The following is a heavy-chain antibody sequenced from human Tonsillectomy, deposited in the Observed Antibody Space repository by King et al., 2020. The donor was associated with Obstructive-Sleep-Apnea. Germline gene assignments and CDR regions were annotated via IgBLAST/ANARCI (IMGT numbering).Heavy chain of an antibody. CDR1: GDSISSYS. CDR2: IHDSGST. D-gene: IGHD3-22*01. Sequence: QLQESGPRLVKPSETLSLTCTVSGDSISSYSWSWIRQPPGKGLEWIGDIHDSGSTNYNPSLKSRVTMSVDTSKNQLSLRLTSLTAADTALYFCAREGCYGSTGDYMYFDHWGQGALVTVSS. J-gene: IGHJ4*02. V-gene: IGHV4-59*01. CDR3: AREGCYGSTGDYMYFDH.